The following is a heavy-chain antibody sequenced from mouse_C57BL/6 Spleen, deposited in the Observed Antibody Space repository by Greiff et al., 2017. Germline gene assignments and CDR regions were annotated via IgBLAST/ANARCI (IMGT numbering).Heavy chain of an antibody. Sequence: VQLQQSGPELVKPGASVKISCKASGYTFTDYYMNWVKQSHGKSLEWIGDINPNNGGTSYNQKFKGKATLTVDKSSSTAYMELRSLTSEDSAVYYCARGEGNYYYWGQGTLVTVSA. V-gene: IGHV1-26*01. CDR3: ARGEGNYYY. CDR2: INPNNGGT. J-gene: IGHJ3*01. D-gene: IGHD2-1*01. CDR1: GYTFTDYY.